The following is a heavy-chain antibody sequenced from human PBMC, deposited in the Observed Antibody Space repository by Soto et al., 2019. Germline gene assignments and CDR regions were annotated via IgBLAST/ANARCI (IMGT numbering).Heavy chain of an antibody. J-gene: IGHJ4*02. CDR1: GVSIINNY. CDR2: VYSSGRT. V-gene: IGHV4-4*07. CDR3: ARREDTFDF. Sequence: KPSETLSLTCAVSGVSIINNYWTWIRQPAGKGLEWLGRVYSSGRTTYNPSLKSRLTMSVDTSKNQFSLHLSSVTAADTAVYYCARREDTFDFWGQGMLVTVSS.